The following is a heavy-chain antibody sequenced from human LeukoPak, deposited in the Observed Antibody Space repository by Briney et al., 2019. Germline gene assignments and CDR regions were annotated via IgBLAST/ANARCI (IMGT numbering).Heavy chain of an antibody. V-gene: IGHV4-34*01. CDR3: ARDHDY. CDR2: INHSGST. CDR1: GGSFSGYY. Sequence: SETLSLTCAVYGGSFSGYYWSWIRQPPGKGLEWIGEINHSGSTNYNPSLKSRVTISVDTSKNQFSLKLSSVTAADTAVYYCARDHDYWGQGTRVTVSS. J-gene: IGHJ4*02.